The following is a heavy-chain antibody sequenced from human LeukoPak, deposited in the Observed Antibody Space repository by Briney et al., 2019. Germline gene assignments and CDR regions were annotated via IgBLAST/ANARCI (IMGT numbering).Heavy chain of an antibody. CDR3: ARIYGSGSFYNY. V-gene: IGHV1-2*02. CDR2: INPNDGGT. J-gene: IGHJ4*02. D-gene: IGHD3-10*01. CDR1: GYSFTDYY. Sequence: ASVTVSCKASGYSFTDYYIHWVRQAPGQGLEWMGWINPNDGGTQYAQKFQGRVTVTRDTSITTAYMELTRLTSDDTAMYYCARIYGSGSFYNYWGQGTLVTVSS.